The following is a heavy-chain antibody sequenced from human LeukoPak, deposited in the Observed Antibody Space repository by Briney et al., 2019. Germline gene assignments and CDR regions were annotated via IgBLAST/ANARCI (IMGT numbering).Heavy chain of an antibody. J-gene: IGHJ4*02. CDR2: VYYTGST. D-gene: IGHD2/OR15-2a*01. CDR1: GGSFSTYY. V-gene: IGHV4-59*08. Sequence: PSETLSLTCAVYGGSFSTYYWTWVRQPPGKSLEWIGCVYYTGSTVYNPSLRSRLALSIDTSNNQFSLKLNSVTAADTAVYFCARSGDEYDSTGFDHWGQGILVTVSS. CDR3: ARSGDEYDSTGFDH.